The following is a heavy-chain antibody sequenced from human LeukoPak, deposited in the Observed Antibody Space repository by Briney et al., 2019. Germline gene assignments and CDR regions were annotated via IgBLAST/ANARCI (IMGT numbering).Heavy chain of an antibody. D-gene: IGHD2-21*01. CDR2: ISGSGGST. CDR1: GFTFSSYA. CDR3: AKSQVIATLFDY. V-gene: IGHV3-23*01. J-gene: IGHJ4*02. Sequence: GGSLRLSCAPSGFTFSSYAMSWVRQAPGKGLEWVSGISGSGGSTYYADSVKGRFTISRDNSRNTLYLQMNSPRAEDTAVYYCAKSQVIATLFDYWGQGTLVTVSS.